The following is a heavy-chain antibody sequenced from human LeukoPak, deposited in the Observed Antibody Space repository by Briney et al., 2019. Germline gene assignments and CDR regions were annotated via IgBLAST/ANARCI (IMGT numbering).Heavy chain of an antibody. D-gene: IGHD6-13*01. CDR3: ARDMIRIAAAGTKQKYFDY. Sequence: GGSLRLSCAASGFTFSSYGMHWVRQAPGKGLEWVAFIRYDGSNKYYADSVKGRFTISRDNSKNTLYLQMNSLRAEDTAVYYCARDMIRIAAAGTKQKYFDYWGQGTLVTVSS. V-gene: IGHV3-30*02. CDR2: IRYDGSNK. CDR1: GFTFSSYG. J-gene: IGHJ4*02.